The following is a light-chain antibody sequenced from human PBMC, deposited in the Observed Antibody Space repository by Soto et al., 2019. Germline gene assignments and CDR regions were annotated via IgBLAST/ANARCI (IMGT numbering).Light chain of an antibody. CDR2: AVS. CDR3: LQYDIYPWT. Sequence: DIQMTQSPSSLSASVGDRVTITCRASQGIRNYLAWYQQKPGKAPQRLIYAVSSLQSGVPSRFSGGTSGAEYTLTISSLQPEDSATYYCLQYDIYPWTVGQGTKVDSK. J-gene: IGKJ1*01. V-gene: IGKV1-17*01. CDR1: QGIRNY.